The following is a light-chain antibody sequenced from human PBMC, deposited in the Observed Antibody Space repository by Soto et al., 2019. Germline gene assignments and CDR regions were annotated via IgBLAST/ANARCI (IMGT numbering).Light chain of an antibody. Sequence: EVVLTQSPATLSLSPGEGATLSCRASQSISSNLAWYQQKPGQAPRLLIYGASSRATGIPDRFSGSGSGTDFTLTINRLEPEDFAVYYCQQYGSSLYTFGQGTKVDIK. J-gene: IGKJ2*01. CDR1: QSISSN. CDR3: QQYGSSLYT. CDR2: GAS. V-gene: IGKV3-20*01.